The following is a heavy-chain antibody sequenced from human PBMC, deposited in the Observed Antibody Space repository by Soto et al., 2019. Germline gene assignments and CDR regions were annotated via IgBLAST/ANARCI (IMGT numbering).Heavy chain of an antibody. Sequence: PSETLSLTCAAYGGSFSGYDWTWIRQPPGKGLEWIGEINHSGSTNYNPSLKSRVTISVDTSNNHFSLKLSSVTAADTAVYYCVRVVRYSYGKGYYYYYGMDVWGQGTTVTGSS. D-gene: IGHD5-18*01. J-gene: IGHJ6*02. CDR1: GGSFSGYD. CDR2: INHSGST. CDR3: VRVVRYSYGKGYYYYYGMDV. V-gene: IGHV4-34*01.